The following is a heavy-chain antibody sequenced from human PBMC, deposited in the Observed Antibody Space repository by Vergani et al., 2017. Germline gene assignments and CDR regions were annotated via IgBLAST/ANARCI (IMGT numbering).Heavy chain of an antibody. Sequence: QVQLVQSGAEVKKPGSSVKVSCKASGGTFSSYTISWVRQAPGQGLEWMGRIIPILGIANYAQKFQGRVTITADKSTSTAYMELSSLRSEDTAVYYCARYPMVRGVTVGAFDIWGQGTMVTVSS. CDR2: IIPILGIA. J-gene: IGHJ3*02. CDR3: ARYPMVRGVTVGAFDI. V-gene: IGHV1-69*02. CDR1: GGTFSSYT. D-gene: IGHD3-10*01.